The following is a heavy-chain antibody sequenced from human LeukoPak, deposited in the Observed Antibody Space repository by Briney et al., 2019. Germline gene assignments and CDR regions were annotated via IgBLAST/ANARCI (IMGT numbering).Heavy chain of an antibody. CDR2: INPNSGGT. D-gene: IGHD2-8*01. CDR1: GYTFTGYY. Sequence: ASVKVSCKASGYTFTGYYMHWVRQAPGQGLEWMGWINPNSGGTNYAQKFQGRVTMTRDTSISTAYMELTRLRSDDTAVYYCARGGLRVMVYRLYYMDVWGKGNTVNVSS. V-gene: IGHV1-2*02. CDR3: ARGGLRVMVYRLYYMDV. J-gene: IGHJ6*03.